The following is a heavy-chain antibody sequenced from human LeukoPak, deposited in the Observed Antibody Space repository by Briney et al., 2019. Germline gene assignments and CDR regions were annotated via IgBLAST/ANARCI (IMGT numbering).Heavy chain of an antibody. Sequence: ASVKVSCKASGGTFSSYAISWVRQAPGQGLEWMGGTIPIFGTANYAQKFQGRVTITTDESTRTAYMELSSLRSEDPAVYYCARQSTHNWNPAPYYFDYWGQGTLVTVSS. CDR3: ARQSTHNWNPAPYYFDY. CDR1: GGTFSSYA. V-gene: IGHV1-69*05. D-gene: IGHD1-20*01. J-gene: IGHJ4*02. CDR2: TIPIFGTA.